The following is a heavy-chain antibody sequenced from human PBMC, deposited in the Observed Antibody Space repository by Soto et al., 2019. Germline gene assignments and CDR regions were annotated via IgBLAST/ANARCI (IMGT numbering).Heavy chain of an antibody. Sequence: PSETLSLTCTVSGGSISSSSYYWGWIRQPPGKGLEWIGSIYYSGSTYYNPSLKSRVTISVDTSKNQFSLKLSSVTAADTAVYYCARLSYYDSNGWGQGTLVTVSS. D-gene: IGHD3-22*01. V-gene: IGHV4-39*01. CDR2: IYYSGST. CDR1: GGSISSSSYY. J-gene: IGHJ4*02. CDR3: ARLSYYDSNG.